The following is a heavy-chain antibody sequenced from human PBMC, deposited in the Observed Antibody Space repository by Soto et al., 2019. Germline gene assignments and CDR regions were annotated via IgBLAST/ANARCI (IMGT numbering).Heavy chain of an antibody. CDR2: IRSKANNYAT. CDR3: SRYVSSNDWVFDY. Sequence: GGSLRLSYAASGFTFSGSAMHWVRQASGKGLDGVGGIRSKANNYATEYGVSVKGSFTISRDDSKNTAYLQMNSLKTEDTAVYYCSRYVSSNDWVFDYWGQGT. J-gene: IGHJ4*02. CDR1: GFTFSGSA. V-gene: IGHV3-73*01. D-gene: IGHD3-9*01.